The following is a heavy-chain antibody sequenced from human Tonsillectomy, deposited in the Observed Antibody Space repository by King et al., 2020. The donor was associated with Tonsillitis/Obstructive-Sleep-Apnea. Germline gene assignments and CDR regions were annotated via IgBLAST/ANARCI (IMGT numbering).Heavy chain of an antibody. CDR1: GFTFSSYA. V-gene: IGHV3-30*04. CDR3: ARDRTDLDAFDI. CDR2: ISYDGSNY. Sequence: VQLVESGGGVVQPGRSLRLSCAASGFTFSSYAMHWVRQAPGKGLEWVAVISYDGSNYYNADSAKGRFTISRDNSKNTLYLHMNSLRAEDTAVYYCARDRTDLDAFDIWGQGTMVTVSS. J-gene: IGHJ3*02.